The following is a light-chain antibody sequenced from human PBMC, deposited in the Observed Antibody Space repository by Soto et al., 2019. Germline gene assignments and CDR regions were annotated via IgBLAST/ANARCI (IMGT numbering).Light chain of an antibody. CDR2: GAS. Sequence: EIVMTQSPATLSVSPGERATLSCRASQSVRSYLAWYQQKPGQAPSLLIYGASTSATGIPARFSGSGSGTEFTLTISSLQSEDFAVYYCQQYTDWPRTFGQGTKLAIK. V-gene: IGKV3-15*01. CDR1: QSVRSY. CDR3: QQYTDWPRT. J-gene: IGKJ1*01.